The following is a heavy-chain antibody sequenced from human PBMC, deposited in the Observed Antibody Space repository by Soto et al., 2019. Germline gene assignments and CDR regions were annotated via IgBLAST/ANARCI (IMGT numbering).Heavy chain of an antibody. CDR1: GFTFSRYA. CDR2: LSGSGSST. D-gene: IGHD3-16*01. CDR3: VRRQEGIIMITFGGVNWFDP. Sequence: EVQLLESGGGLIQPGGSLRLSCEASGFTFSRYAMSWVRQAPGKGLEWVAALSGSGSSTYYADSVKGRSTISRDNSKNTMYLQMTSLRGEDTAVYYCVRRQEGIIMITFGGVNWFDPWGQGTLVTVSS. V-gene: IGHV3-23*01. J-gene: IGHJ5*02.